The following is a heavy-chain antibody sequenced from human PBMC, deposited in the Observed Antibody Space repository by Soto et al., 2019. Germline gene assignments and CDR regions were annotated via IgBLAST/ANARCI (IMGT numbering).Heavy chain of an antibody. CDR1: GFTFSSYA. V-gene: IGHV3-23*01. Sequence: EVQLLESGGGLVQPGGSLRLSCAASGFTFSSYAMSWVRQAPGKGLEWVSAISGSGGSTYYADSVKGRFTISRDNSNNTLYLQMNSLRAEDTAVYYCAKGGGTYYDFWSGYYGWFDPWGQGTLVTVSS. CDR2: ISGSGGST. CDR3: AKGGGTYYDFWSGYYGWFDP. D-gene: IGHD3-3*01. J-gene: IGHJ5*02.